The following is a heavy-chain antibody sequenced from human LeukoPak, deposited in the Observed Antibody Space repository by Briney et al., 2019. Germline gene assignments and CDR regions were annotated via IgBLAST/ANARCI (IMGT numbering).Heavy chain of an antibody. D-gene: IGHD6-19*01. CDR1: GGSISSGSYY. Sequence: SETLSLTCTVSGGSISSGSYYWSWIRQPAGKGLEWIGRIYTSGSTNYNPSLKSRVTISVDTSKNQFSLKLSSVTAADTAVYYCARGKVAANWFDPWGQGTLVTVSS. V-gene: IGHV4-61*02. J-gene: IGHJ5*02. CDR2: IYTSGST. CDR3: ARGKVAANWFDP.